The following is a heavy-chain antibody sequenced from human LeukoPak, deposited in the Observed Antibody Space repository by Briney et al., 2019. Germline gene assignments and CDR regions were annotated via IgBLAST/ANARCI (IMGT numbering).Heavy chain of an antibody. Sequence: PSETLSLTCTVSGGSISSYYWSRIRQPAGKGLEWIGRIYTSGSTNYNPSLKSRVTMSVDTSKNQFSLKLSSVTAADTAVYYCAREGYDSSGYYLAKDAFDIWGQGTMVTVSS. D-gene: IGHD3-22*01. CDR1: GGSISSYY. V-gene: IGHV4-4*07. J-gene: IGHJ3*02. CDR3: AREGYDSSGYYLAKDAFDI. CDR2: IYTSGST.